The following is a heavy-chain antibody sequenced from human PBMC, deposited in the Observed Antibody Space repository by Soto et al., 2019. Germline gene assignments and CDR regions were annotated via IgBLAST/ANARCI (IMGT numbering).Heavy chain of an antibody. CDR1: GFTFSSYA. V-gene: IGHV3-23*01. Sequence: GSLRLSCAASGFTFSSYAMSWVRQAPGKGLEWVSAISGSGGSTYYADSVKGRFTISRDNSKNTLYLQMNSLRAEDTAVYYCAKDLNWGIAARSFDYWGQGTLVTVSS. CDR2: ISGSGGST. D-gene: IGHD6-6*01. J-gene: IGHJ4*02. CDR3: AKDLNWGIAARSFDY.